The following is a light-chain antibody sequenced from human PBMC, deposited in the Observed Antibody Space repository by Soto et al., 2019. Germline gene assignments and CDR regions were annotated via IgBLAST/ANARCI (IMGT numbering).Light chain of an antibody. Sequence: EIVLTQSPATLSLSPGERATLSCRASQSISSYLAWYQQRPGQAPRLLIYDASNKATGIPVRFSGSGSGTDFTLTITSLEPEDFAVYYCHQRSMYTFGQGTKLEFK. CDR2: DAS. J-gene: IGKJ2*01. CDR3: HQRSMYT. CDR1: QSISSY. V-gene: IGKV3-11*01.